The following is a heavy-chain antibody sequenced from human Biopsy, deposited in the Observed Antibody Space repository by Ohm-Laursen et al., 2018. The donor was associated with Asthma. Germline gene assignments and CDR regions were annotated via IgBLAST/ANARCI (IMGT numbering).Heavy chain of an antibody. V-gene: IGHV3-30*18. CDR1: GFTFSNYG. D-gene: IGHD1-26*01. J-gene: IGHJ4*02. CDR3: PKDVFPGWELRRGPDY. CDR2: ISFDGSNK. Sequence: SLRLSCTASGFTFSNYGMHWVRQAPGKGLEWVAVISFDGSNKDYADSVKGRFTISRDNSKNTLHLEMNSLRVEDTAVYYCPKDVFPGWELRRGPDYRGQGTLVTVSS.